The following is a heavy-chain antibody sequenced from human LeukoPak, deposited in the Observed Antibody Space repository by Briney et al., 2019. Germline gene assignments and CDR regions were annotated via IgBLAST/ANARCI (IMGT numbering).Heavy chain of an antibody. V-gene: IGHV3-48*02. CDR2: ITSSGSAR. D-gene: IGHD5-12*01. J-gene: IGHJ4*02. CDR1: GFSFSGYS. Sequence: PGGSLRLSCAASGFSFSGYSMNWVRQAPGKGLEWVSYITSSGSARYYADSVKGRLTISRDNAKNSLNLQMNSLRDEDTAVYYCARAYSGYVLFDYWGQGTPVTVSS. CDR3: ARAYSGYVLFDY.